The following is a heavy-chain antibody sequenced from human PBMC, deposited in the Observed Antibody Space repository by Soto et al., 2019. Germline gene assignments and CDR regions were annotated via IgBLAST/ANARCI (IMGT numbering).Heavy chain of an antibody. V-gene: IGHV3-30*18. CDR2: ISYDGSNK. Sequence: QVQLVESGGGVVQPGRSLRLSCAASGFTFSSYGMHWVRQAPGKRLEWVAVISYDGSNKYYADSVKGRFTISRDNSKNTLYLQMNSLRAEDTAVYYCAKEGLGGSDYHYFDYWGQGTLVTVSS. J-gene: IGHJ4*02. CDR1: GFTFSSYG. D-gene: IGHD1-26*01. CDR3: AKEGLGGSDYHYFDY.